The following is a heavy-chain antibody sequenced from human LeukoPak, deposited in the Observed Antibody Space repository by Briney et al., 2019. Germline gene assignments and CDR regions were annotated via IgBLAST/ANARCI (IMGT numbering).Heavy chain of an antibody. CDR3: ARGSSSVTYYYGMDV. CDR2: FSAYNGNT. CDR1: GYTFINYD. V-gene: IGHV1-18*01. D-gene: IGHD5/OR15-5a*01. J-gene: IGHJ6*04. Sequence: ASVKVSCKASGYTFINYDISWVRQAPGQGLEWMGWFSAYNGNTNYAHKLQGRVTMTTDTSTSTAYMELRSLSSDDTAVYYCARGSSSVTYYYGMDVWGKGTTVTVSS.